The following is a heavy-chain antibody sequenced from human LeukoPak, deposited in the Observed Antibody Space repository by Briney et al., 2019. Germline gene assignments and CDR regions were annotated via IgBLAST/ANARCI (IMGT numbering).Heavy chain of an antibody. J-gene: IGHJ4*02. Sequence: GGSLRPSCAASGFTLSSFWMDWVRPVPGKGLVWVAGVNSDGGTTSYADSVRGRFTISRDNAKNTLYLQMNSLRVEDTAVYYCARAGDGFDYWGQGTLVTVSS. CDR1: GFTLSSFW. D-gene: IGHD7-27*01. V-gene: IGHV3-74*01. CDR2: VNSDGGTT. CDR3: ARAGDGFDY.